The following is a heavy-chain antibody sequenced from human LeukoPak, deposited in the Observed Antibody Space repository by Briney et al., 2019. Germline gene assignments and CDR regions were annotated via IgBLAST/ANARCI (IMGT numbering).Heavy chain of an antibody. J-gene: IGHJ4*02. CDR2: INEDGSNK. D-gene: IGHD6-19*01. CDR3: TRVIVAVPGYFDYFDV. Sequence: GGSLRLSCTASGFSFSNHYMRWIRQAPGKGLEGVANINEDGSNKWHLGSVKGRFTVSRDNARNSLYLQMNSLRVEDTAVYYCTRVIVAVPGYFDYFDVWGQGVLVTVSS. V-gene: IGHV3-7*01. CDR1: GFSFSNHY.